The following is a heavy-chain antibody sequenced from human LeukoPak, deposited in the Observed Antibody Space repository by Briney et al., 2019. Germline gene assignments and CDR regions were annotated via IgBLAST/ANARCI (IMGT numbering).Heavy chain of an antibody. D-gene: IGHD3-22*01. J-gene: IGHJ3*02. CDR1: GGSISSGSYY. Sequence: PSETLSLTCTVSGGSISSGSYYWSWIRQPPGKGLEWIGYIYYSGSTYYNPSLKSRVTISVDTSKNQFSLKLSSVTAADTAVYYCASLGTMIVHAFDIWGQGTMVTVSS. CDR2: IYYSGST. V-gene: IGHV4-30-4*07. CDR3: ASLGTMIVHAFDI.